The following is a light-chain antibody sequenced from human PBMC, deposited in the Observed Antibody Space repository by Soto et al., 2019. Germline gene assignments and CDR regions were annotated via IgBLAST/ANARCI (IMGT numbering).Light chain of an antibody. CDR2: LNSDGSH. J-gene: IGLJ1*01. CDR3: QTWGTGIHYV. V-gene: IGLV4-69*01. CDR1: SGHSSYA. Sequence: QLVLTQSPSASASLGASVKLTCTLSSGHSSYAIAWHQQQPEKGPRYLMKLNSDGSHSKGDGIPDRFSGSSSGAERYRTISSLQSEDEADYYFQTWGTGIHYVFGTGTKLTVL.